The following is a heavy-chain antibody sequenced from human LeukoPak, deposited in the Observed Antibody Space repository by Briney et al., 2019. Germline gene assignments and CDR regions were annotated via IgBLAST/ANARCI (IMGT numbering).Heavy chain of an antibody. D-gene: IGHD6-19*01. CDR2: IYYSGTA. J-gene: IGHJ5*02. V-gene: IGHV4-31*03. CDR3: ARQAAYSSGWYYELGFDP. CDR1: GGSISSGDFY. Sequence: SETLSLTCTVSGGSISSGDFYWSWVRQHPEKGLEWIGYIYYSGTAYYNPSLKSRVTMSVDTSKNQFSLKLDSVTAADTAVYYCARQAAYSSGWYYELGFDPWGQGTLVTVSS.